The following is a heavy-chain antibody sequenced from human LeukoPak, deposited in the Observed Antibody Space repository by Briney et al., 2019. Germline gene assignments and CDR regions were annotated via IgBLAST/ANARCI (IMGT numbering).Heavy chain of an antibody. D-gene: IGHD5-12*01. J-gene: IGHJ4*02. CDR1: GFTFSSFW. CDR2: INQDGSQK. V-gene: IGHV3-7*01. CDR3: ARDLGSGFDLGDY. Sequence: GGSLRLSCAASGFTFSSFWMTWVRQAPGKGLEWVANINQDGSQKYYVDSVRGRFTISRDNAKNSLFLQMNSLRAEDTAVYYCARDLGSGFDLGDYRGQGTLATVSS.